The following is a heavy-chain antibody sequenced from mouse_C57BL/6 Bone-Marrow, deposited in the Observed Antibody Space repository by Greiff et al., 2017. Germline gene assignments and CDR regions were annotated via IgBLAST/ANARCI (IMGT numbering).Heavy chain of an antibody. CDR2: IYPRDGSP. Sequence: QVHVKQSGPELVKPGASVKLSCKASGYTFTSYDINWVQQRPGQGLEWIGWIYPRDGSPKYNAKFKGKATLTVDTSSSTAYMELHSLTAEDSAVYFCARLEFDGSSGDWYFDVWGTGTTVTVSS. CDR3: ARLEFDGSSGDWYFDV. D-gene: IGHD1-1*01. V-gene: IGHV1-85*01. J-gene: IGHJ1*03. CDR1: GYTFTSYD.